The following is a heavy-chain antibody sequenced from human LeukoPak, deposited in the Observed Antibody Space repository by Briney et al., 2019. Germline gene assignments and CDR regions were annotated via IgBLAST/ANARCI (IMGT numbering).Heavy chain of an antibody. CDR1: GFTFSSYG. CDR3: LGYGNDNP. D-gene: IGHD5-12*01. V-gene: IGHV3-23*01. Sequence: GGSLRLSCAASGFTFSSYGMSWVRQAPGKGLEWVSVISGSGGSTYYTDSVKGRFTISTDNAKKTLYLQMNSLRVEDTAIYYCLGYGNDNPWGQGALVTVSS. CDR2: ISGSGGST. J-gene: IGHJ4*02.